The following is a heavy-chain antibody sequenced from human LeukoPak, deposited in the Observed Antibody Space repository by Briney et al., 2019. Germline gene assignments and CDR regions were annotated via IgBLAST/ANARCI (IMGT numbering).Heavy chain of an antibody. J-gene: IGHJ4*02. CDR3: AKWTAVVATATTYFDY. CDR1: GFTFSSYA. D-gene: IGHD2-21*02. CDR2: ISGSGGST. Sequence: GGSLRLSCAASGFTFSSYAMSWVRQAPGKGLEWVSAISGSGGSTYYADSVKGRFTISRDNSKNTLYLQMNSLRAEDTAVYYCAKWTAVVATATTYFDYWGQGILVTVSS. V-gene: IGHV3-23*01.